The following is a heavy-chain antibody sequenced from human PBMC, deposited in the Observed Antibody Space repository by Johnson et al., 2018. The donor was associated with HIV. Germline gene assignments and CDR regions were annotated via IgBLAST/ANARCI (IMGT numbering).Heavy chain of an antibody. D-gene: IGHD2-2*01. CDR2: IKSETDGGTT. CDR1: GFTFNNAW. J-gene: IGHJ3*02. CDR3: TTDLVPAAKEPVVVGGAFDI. V-gene: IGHV3-15*01. Sequence: VQLVESGGGVVQPGGSLRLSCAASGFTFNNAWMSWVRQAPGKGLEWVGRIKSETDGGTTDSAAPVKGRFTISRDDSKNMLYLQMNSLKTEDTAVYYCTTDLVPAAKEPVVVGGAFDIWGQGTMVTVSS.